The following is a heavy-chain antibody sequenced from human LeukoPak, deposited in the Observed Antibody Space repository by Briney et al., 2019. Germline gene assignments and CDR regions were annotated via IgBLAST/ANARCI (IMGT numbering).Heavy chain of an antibody. D-gene: IGHD3-10*01. Sequence: PGGSLRLSCAASGFPFSSYAMHWVRQAPGKGLEWVALISYDGSNKYYADSVKGRFTISRDNSKNTLYLQMNSLRAEDTAVYYCARHGFFAYYGSGSYYRHWGQGTLVTVSS. V-gene: IGHV3-30*04. J-gene: IGHJ4*02. CDR3: ARHGFFAYYGSGSYYRH. CDR1: GFPFSSYA. CDR2: ISYDGSNK.